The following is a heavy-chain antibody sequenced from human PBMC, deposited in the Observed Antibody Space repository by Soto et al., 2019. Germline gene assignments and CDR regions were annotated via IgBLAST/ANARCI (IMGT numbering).Heavy chain of an antibody. V-gene: IGHV1-69*13. Sequence: SVKVSCKASGGTFSTFGISWVRQAPGQGLEWMGGIIPFFGTARYSQKFEDRITITADESTNTVYMDLRSLTSEDMAIYYCAKSAPMDAGDKYYYDFWGQGALVTVSS. CDR3: AKSAPMDAGDKYYYDF. J-gene: IGHJ4*02. CDR1: GGTFSTFG. D-gene: IGHD4-17*01. CDR2: IIPFFGTA.